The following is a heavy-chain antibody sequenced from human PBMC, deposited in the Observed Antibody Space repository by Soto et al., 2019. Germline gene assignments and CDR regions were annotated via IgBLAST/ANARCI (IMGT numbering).Heavy chain of an antibody. J-gene: IGHJ4*02. D-gene: IGHD3-9*01. CDR1: GYSFTSYW. Sequence: GESLKISCKGSGYSFTSYWISWVRQMPGKGLEWMGRIDPSDSYTNYSPSFQGHVTISADKSISTAYLQWSSLKASDTAMYYCARRSAYDILTGYYYFDFWAQGTLVTVSS. CDR2: IDPSDSYT. V-gene: IGHV5-10-1*01. CDR3: ARRSAYDILTGYYYFDF.